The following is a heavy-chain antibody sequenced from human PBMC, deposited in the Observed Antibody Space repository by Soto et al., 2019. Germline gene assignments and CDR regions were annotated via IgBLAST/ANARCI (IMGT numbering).Heavy chain of an antibody. Sequence: ASVKVSCKASGYSFTSLDINWVRQTAGQGLEWMGWMQPSTGRTGYAQKFQGRVTMTRDTSINTAYMELTTLTSDDTAFYYCARGVSAGVDYWGQGTLVTVSS. D-gene: IGHD1-26*01. J-gene: IGHJ4*02. CDR3: ARGVSAGVDY. CDR1: GYSFTSLD. V-gene: IGHV1-8*01. CDR2: MQPSTGRT.